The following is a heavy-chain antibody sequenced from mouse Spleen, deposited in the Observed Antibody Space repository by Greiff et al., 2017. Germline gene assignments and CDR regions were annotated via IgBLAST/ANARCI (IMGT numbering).Heavy chain of an antibody. J-gene: IGHJ2*01. CDR2: ISSGSSTI. D-gene: IGHD4-1*01. Sequence: DVKLVESGGGLVQPGGSRKLSCAASGFTFSSFGMHWVRQAPEKGLEWVAYISSGSSTIYYADTVKGRFTISRDNPKNTLFLQMTSLRSEDTAMYYCARETGPYFDYWGQGTTLTVSS. V-gene: IGHV5-17*02. CDR1: GFTFSSFG. CDR3: ARETGPYFDY.